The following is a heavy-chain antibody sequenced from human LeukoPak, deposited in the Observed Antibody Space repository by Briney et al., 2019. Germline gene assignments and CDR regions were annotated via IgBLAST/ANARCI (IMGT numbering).Heavy chain of an antibody. Sequence: PAGSLRLSGAASGFTFSNAWMTWVRQAPGHGREGFSRIKSNTAGGPKDYDAPVKGRFTISRDDSNDTLYLQMNSLTTEDTGVYYCTTGGTMVRYWGQGTLVTVSS. CDR2: IKSNTAGGPK. CDR3: TTGGTMVRY. D-gene: IGHD3-10*01. J-gene: IGHJ4*02. CDR1: GFTFSNAW. V-gene: IGHV3-15*01.